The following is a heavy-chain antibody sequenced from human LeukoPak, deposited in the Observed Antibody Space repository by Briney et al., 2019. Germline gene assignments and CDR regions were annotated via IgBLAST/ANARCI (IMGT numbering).Heavy chain of an antibody. Sequence: PGGSLRLSCAASGFTFSSYAMSWVRQAPGKGLEWVSAISGSGGRTYYADSVKSRFTISRDNSKNTLFLQMNSLRAEDTAVYYCEKDVGYSYGAASVYSDLWGRGNL. CDR1: GFTFSSYA. CDR2: ISGSGGRT. D-gene: IGHD5-18*01. J-gene: IGHJ2*01. V-gene: IGHV3-23*01. CDR3: EKDVGYSYGAASVYSDL.